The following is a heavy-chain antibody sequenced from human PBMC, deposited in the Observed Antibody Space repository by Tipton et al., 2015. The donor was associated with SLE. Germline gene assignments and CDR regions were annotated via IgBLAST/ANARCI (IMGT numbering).Heavy chain of an antibody. V-gene: IGHV3-30*02. J-gene: IGHJ4*02. CDR1: GFTFSSYG. CDR3: AKVKASIVGAPDY. D-gene: IGHD1-26*01. CDR2: IRYDGSNK. Sequence: SLRLSCAASGFTFSSYGMHWVRQAPGKGLEWVAFIRYDGSNKYYADSVKGRFTISRDNSKNTLYLQMNSLRAEDTAVYYCAKVKASIVGAPDYWGQGTLVTVSS.